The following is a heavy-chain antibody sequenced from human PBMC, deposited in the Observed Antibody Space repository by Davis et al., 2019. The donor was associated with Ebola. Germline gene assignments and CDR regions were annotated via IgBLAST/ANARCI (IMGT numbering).Heavy chain of an antibody. J-gene: IGHJ4*02. D-gene: IGHD2-15*01. V-gene: IGHV5-51*01. CDR3: ARRDLYCSGGACLVDS. Sequence: KVSCKGSGYTFTSYRIGWVRQMPGKGLEWMGIIHPGDSETRYSPSFQGQVTISADKSISTAYLQWSSLRASDTAMYYCARRDLYCSGGACLVDSWGQGTLVTVSS. CDR2: IHPGDSET. CDR1: GYTFTSYR.